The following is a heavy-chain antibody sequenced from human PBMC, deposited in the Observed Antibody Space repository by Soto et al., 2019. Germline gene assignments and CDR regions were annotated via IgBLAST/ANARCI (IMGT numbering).Heavy chain of an antibody. Sequence: GSLRLSCAASGFTVSSNYMSWVRQAPGKGLEWVSVIYSGGSTYYADSVKGRFTISRDNSKNTLYLQMNSLRAEDTAVYYCARDDSSGYYRSRYYYGMDVWGQGTTVTVSS. CDR1: GFTVSSNY. J-gene: IGHJ6*02. CDR3: ARDDSSGYYRSRYYYGMDV. CDR2: IYSGGST. V-gene: IGHV3-53*01. D-gene: IGHD3-22*01.